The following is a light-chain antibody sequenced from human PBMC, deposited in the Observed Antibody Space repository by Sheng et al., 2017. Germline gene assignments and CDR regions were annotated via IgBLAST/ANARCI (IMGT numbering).Light chain of an antibody. J-gene: IGKJ3*01. CDR2: GAS. CDR1: QPVNTI. Sequence: EVVLTQSPDTLSLSPGERASLSCRASQPVNTIYLGWYQQKPGQAPRLLIFGASTKTTGIPARFSGSGSATEFTLTISSLQSEDFAVYYCQQYNSWPGFGPGTRVD. CDR3: QQYNSWPG. V-gene: IGKV3-15*01.